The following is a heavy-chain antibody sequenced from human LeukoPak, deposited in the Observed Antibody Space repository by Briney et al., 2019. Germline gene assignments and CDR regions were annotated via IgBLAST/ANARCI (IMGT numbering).Heavy chain of an antibody. D-gene: IGHD3-10*01. Sequence: PGRSLRLSCAASGFTFSDYDMHWIRQAPGKGLEWVALISYDGGNKFYADSVRDRFTISRDNSKKTLFLQMNSLRIEDTAVYCCTKVFEVQGTIRPEYYWGQGTLVIVSS. V-gene: IGHV3-30*18. CDR2: ISYDGGNK. CDR3: TKVFEVQGTIRPEYY. CDR1: GFTFSDYD. J-gene: IGHJ4*02.